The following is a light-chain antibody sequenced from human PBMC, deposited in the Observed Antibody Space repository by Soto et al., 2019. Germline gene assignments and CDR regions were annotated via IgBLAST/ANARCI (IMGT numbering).Light chain of an antibody. Sequence: EIVLTQSPCTLSLSPWERSTLSFRASQSVSNNYLAWYQQKPGQAPRLLIYGASNRATGIPDRFSGSGSGTDFTLTISRLEPEDFAVYYCQQYGSSGTFGQGTKVDTK. J-gene: IGKJ1*01. V-gene: IGKV3-20*01. CDR1: QSVSNNY. CDR2: GAS. CDR3: QQYGSSGT.